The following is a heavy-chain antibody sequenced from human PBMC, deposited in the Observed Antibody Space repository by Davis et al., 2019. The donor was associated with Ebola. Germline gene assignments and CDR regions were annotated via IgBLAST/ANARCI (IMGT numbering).Heavy chain of an antibody. D-gene: IGHD6-13*01. CDR1: GGTFSSYA. CDR2: IIPIFGTA. Sequence: SVKVSCKASGGTFSSYAISWVRQAPGQGLEWMGGIIPIFGTANYAQKFQGRVTITADESTSTAYMELSSLRSEDTAVYYCASLPGIAAAGSYYYYGMDVWGQGTTVTVSS. J-gene: IGHJ6*02. CDR3: ASLPGIAAAGSYYYYGMDV. V-gene: IGHV1-69*13.